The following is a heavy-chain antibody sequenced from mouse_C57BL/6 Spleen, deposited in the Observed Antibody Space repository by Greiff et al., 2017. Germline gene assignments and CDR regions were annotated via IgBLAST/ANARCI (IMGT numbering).Heavy chain of an antibody. CDR1: GFAFSSSW. CDR2: IYPGDGDT. Sequence: QVQLQQSGPALVKPGASVKISCKASGFAFSSSWMNWVKQRPGKGLEWIGRIYPGDGDTNYNGKFKGKATLTADKSSSTAYMQLSSLTSEDSAVYFCARRPIYYDYDLDYWGQGTTLTVSS. CDR3: ARRPIYYDYDLDY. J-gene: IGHJ2*01. V-gene: IGHV1-82*01. D-gene: IGHD2-4*01.